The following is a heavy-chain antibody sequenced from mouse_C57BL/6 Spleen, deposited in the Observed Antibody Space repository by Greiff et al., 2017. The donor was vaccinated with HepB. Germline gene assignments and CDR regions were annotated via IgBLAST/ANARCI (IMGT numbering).Heavy chain of an antibody. V-gene: IGHV5-4*01. CDR3: ARDESLLTSHAMDY. D-gene: IGHD6-2*01. CDR1: GFTFSSYA. CDR2: ISDGGSYT. J-gene: IGHJ4*01. Sequence: DVQLVESGGGLVKPGGSLKLSCAASGFTFSSYAMSWVRQTPEKRLEWVATISDGGSYTYYPDNVKGRFTISRDNAKNNLYLQMSHLKSEDTAMYYCARDESLLTSHAMDYWGQGTSVTVSS.